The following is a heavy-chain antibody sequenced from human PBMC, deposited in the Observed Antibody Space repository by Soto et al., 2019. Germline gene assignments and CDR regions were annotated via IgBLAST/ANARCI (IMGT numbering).Heavy chain of an antibody. J-gene: IGHJ4*02. CDR3: ARVPLSAGIAVAALFDY. Sequence: QVQLVQSGAEVKKPGSSVKVSCKASGGTFSSYAISWVRQAPGQGLEWMGGIIPIFGTANYAQKFQGRVTNTADESTSTADREMSSLRSEDTAVYYCARVPLSAGIAVAALFDYWGQGTLVTVSS. CDR2: IIPIFGTA. V-gene: IGHV1-69*01. D-gene: IGHD6-19*01. CDR1: GGTFSSYA.